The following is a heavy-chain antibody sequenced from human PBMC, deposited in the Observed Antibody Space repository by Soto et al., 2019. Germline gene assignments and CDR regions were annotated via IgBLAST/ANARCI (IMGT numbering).Heavy chain of an antibody. Sequence: QVQLVQSGAEVKKPGSSVKVSCKASGGTFSSYAISWVRQAPGQGLEWMGGIIPIFGTANYAQKFQGRVTITADESTSKAYMELSSLRSEDTAVYYCARDPPWRYCSGCSCYSGPPVWGQGTTVTVSS. CDR2: IIPIFGTA. D-gene: IGHD2-15*01. CDR1: GGTFSSYA. V-gene: IGHV1-69*01. J-gene: IGHJ6*02. CDR3: ARDPPWRYCSGCSCYSGPPV.